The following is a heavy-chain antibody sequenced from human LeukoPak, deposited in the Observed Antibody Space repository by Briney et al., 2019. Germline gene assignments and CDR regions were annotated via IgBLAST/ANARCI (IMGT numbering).Heavy chain of an antibody. CDR2: ISYDGSNK. CDR3: GRELAPASGFDP. V-gene: IGHV3-30*03. CDR1: GFTFSSYG. Sequence: GGSLRLSCATSGFTFSSYGMHWVRQAPGKGLEWVAVISYDGSNKYYADSVKGRFTISRDNSKNTLYLQMNSLRAEDTAVYYCGRELAPASGFDPWGQGTLVTVSS. D-gene: IGHD2-2*01. J-gene: IGHJ5*02.